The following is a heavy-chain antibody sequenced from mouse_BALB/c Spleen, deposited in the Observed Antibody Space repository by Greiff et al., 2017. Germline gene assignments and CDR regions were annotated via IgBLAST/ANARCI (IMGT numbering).Heavy chain of an antibody. J-gene: IGHJ4*01. CDR2: INPSSGYT. CDR1: GYTFTSYT. CDR3: ARAASLGLRPLYAMDY. D-gene: IGHD2-12*01. Sequence: QVQLKESGAELARPGASVKMSCKASGYTFTSYTMHWVKQRPGQGLEWIGYINPSSGYTNYNQKFKDKATLTADKSSSTAYMQLSSLTSEDSAVYYCARAASLGLRPLYAMDYWGQGTSVTVSS. V-gene: IGHV1-4*01.